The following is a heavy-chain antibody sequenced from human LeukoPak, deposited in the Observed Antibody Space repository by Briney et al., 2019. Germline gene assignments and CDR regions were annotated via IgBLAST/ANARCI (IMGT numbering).Heavy chain of an antibody. Sequence: GSLRLSCAASGFTFSSYGMHWVGQAPGKGLEWVAVISYDGSNKYYADSVKGRFTISRDNSKNTLYLQMNSLRAEDTAVYYCAKGDMSLDYCGQRNVVADSS. J-gene: IGHJ4*02. CDR1: GFTFSSYG. CDR2: ISYDGSNK. D-gene: IGHD2-15*01. V-gene: IGHV3-30*18. CDR3: AKGDMSLDY.